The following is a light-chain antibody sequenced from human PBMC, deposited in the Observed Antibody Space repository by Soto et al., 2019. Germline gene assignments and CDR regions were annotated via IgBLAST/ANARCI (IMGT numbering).Light chain of an antibody. V-gene: IGKV3-15*01. CDR2: GAS. Sequence: EIVMTQSPATLSVSPGERATLSCRASQSVSTNLAWYQQKPCQAPTLLLYGASTRATGIPARFSGSGSGTEFTLTISSLQSEDFAVYYCQQYHNWPPYTFGQGTKLEIK. J-gene: IGKJ2*01. CDR3: QQYHNWPPYT. CDR1: QSVSTN.